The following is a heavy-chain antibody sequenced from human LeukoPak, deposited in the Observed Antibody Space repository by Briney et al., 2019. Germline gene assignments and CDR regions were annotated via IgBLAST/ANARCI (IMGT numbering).Heavy chain of an antibody. V-gene: IGHV4-59*01. J-gene: IGHJ4*02. D-gene: IGHD3-10*01. CDR1: GGSLSSYY. Sequence: PSETLSLTCTVSGGSLSSYYWSWIRQPPGKGLEWIGYIYYSGSTNYNPSLKSRVTISVDTSKNQFSLKLSSVTAADTAVYYCARERGTPITMVRGYNDYWGQGTLVTVSS. CDR3: ARERGTPITMVRGYNDY. CDR2: IYYSGST.